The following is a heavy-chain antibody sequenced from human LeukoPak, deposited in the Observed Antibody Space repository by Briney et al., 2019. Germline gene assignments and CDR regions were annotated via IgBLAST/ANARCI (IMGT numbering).Heavy chain of an antibody. Sequence: SETLSLTCTVSGGSISSYYWSWIRQPPGKGLEWIGEINHSGSTNYNPSLKSRVTISVDTSKNQFSLKLSSVTAADTAVYYCATEQYCSGGSCSMDTAMVWGQGTLVTVSS. D-gene: IGHD2-15*01. J-gene: IGHJ4*02. CDR3: ATEQYCSGGSCSMDTAMV. CDR1: GGSISSYY. V-gene: IGHV4-34*01. CDR2: INHSGST.